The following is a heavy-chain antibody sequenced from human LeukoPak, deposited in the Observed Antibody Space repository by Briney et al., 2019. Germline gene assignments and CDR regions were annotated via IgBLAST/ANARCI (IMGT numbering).Heavy chain of an antibody. CDR1: GFTFSSYG. CDR3: ARLAQSYGMDV. Sequence: GRSLRLSCAASGFTFSSYGMHWVRQAPGKGLEWVAVISYDGSNKYYADSVKGRFTISRDNSKNTLYLQMNSLRAEDTAVYYCARLAQSYGMDVWGKGTTVTVSS. V-gene: IGHV3-30*03. J-gene: IGHJ6*04. CDR2: ISYDGSNK.